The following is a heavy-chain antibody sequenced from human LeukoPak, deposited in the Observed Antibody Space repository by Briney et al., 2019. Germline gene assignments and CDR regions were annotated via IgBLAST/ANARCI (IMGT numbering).Heavy chain of an antibody. CDR2: IKSKTDGGTT. V-gene: IGHV3-15*07. J-gene: IGHJ6*02. CDR3: TTDLAVAATNYYYYGMDV. D-gene: IGHD6-19*01. Sequence: PGGCLRLSCAASGFTFSNAWMNWVRQAPGKGLEWVGRIKSKTDGGTTDYAAPVKGRFTISRDDSKNTLYLQMNSLKTEDTAVYYCTTDLAVAATNYYYYGMDVWGQGTTVTVSS. CDR1: GFTFSNAW.